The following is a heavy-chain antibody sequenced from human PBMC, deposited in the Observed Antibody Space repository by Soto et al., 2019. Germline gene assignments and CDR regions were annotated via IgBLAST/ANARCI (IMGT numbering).Heavy chain of an antibody. D-gene: IGHD3-3*01. CDR1: GFTFSSYA. CDR2: ISGSGGST. V-gene: IGHV3-23*01. CDR3: AKRGHGTIFGVVTTDLDY. Sequence: GVSLRLSCAASGFTFSSYAMSWVRQAPGKGLEWVSAISGSGGSTYYADSVKGRFTISRDNSKNTLYLQMNSLRAEDTAVYYCAKRGHGTIFGVVTTDLDYWGQGTLVTVSS. J-gene: IGHJ4*02.